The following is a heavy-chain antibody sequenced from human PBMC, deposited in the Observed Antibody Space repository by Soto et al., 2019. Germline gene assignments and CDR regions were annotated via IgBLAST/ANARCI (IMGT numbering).Heavy chain of an antibody. D-gene: IGHD3-3*01. J-gene: IGHJ5*02. CDR1: GYTITGDH. Sequence: VKVARKASGYTITGDHLDCLRKATRKGLEGMGWMNPNRGGRKYAQKFPGWVTMTRDTSISTAYMELSRLRSDDTAVYYCARAENSYYDFRTGLGRWFDLWGQGTLVTVSS. CDR2: MNPNRGGR. V-gene: IGHV1-2*04. CDR3: ARAENSYYDFRTGLGRWFDL.